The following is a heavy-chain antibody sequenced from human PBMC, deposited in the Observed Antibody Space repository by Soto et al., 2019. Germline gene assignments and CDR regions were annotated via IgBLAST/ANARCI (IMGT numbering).Heavy chain of an antibody. D-gene: IGHD3-22*01. V-gene: IGHV3-23*01. CDR3: ATDYYDSRGYPHYFDY. CDR2: ISASGGAT. J-gene: IGHJ4*02. CDR1: GFTFSSHG. Sequence: GGSLRLSCAASGFTFSSHGMSWVRQAPGKGLEWVSLISASGGATYYADSVKGRFTISRDNSKNTLSLQMNSVRAEDTAVYYCATDYYDSRGYPHYFDYWGQGALVTVSS.